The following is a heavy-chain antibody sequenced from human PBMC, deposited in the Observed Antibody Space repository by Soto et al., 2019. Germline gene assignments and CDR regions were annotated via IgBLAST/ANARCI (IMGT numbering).Heavy chain of an antibody. CDR3: AKLQSWRALDY. CDR1: GFTFSNYD. Sequence: EVLLLESGGGLVQPGGSLRLSCAASGFTFSNYDMGWVRQAPGKGLELVSFISGSGSGQYYADSVKGLFTISRDNAENTLYLQMNSLRVEDTAVYYCAKLQSWRALDYWGQGTLVIVSS. V-gene: IGHV3-23*01. CDR2: ISGSGSGQ. J-gene: IGHJ4*02. D-gene: IGHD6-13*01.